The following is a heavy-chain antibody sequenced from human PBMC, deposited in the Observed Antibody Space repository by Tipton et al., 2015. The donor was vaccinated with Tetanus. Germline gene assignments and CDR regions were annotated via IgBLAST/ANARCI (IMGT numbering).Heavy chain of an antibody. J-gene: IGHJ4*02. Sequence: SLRLSCAASGFIFSSYGIHWVRQAPGKGLEWVAVSWYDGTDKYYADSVKGRVTISRDNSKNTLYLQMNSLRDEDTAVYYCAREADCGGGSCFSGGFDNWGQGAQVTVSS. D-gene: IGHD2-15*01. CDR1: GFIFSSYG. CDR3: AREADCGGGSCFSGGFDN. V-gene: IGHV3-33*01. CDR2: SWYDGTDK.